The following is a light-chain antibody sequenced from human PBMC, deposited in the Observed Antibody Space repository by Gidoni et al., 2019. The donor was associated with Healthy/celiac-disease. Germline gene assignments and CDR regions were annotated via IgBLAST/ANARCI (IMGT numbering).Light chain of an antibody. CDR3: QQYYSTLMYT. J-gene: IGKJ2*01. Sequence: DIVMTQSPDSLAVSLGERATINCKSSQSVLYSSNNKNYLACYQQKPEQPPKLLIYWASTRESGVPDRFSGSGSGTDFTLTISSLQAEDVAVYYCQQYYSTLMYTFGQGTKLEIK. V-gene: IGKV4-1*01. CDR1: QSVLYSSNNKNY. CDR2: WAS.